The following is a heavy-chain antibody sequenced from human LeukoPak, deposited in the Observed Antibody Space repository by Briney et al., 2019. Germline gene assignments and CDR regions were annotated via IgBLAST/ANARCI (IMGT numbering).Heavy chain of an antibody. Sequence: PSETLSLTCTVSGGPISSYYWNWIRQPPGKGLEWIGYIYYIGITNYNPSLKSRVTMSVDTSKNQFSLKLNSVTAADTAVYYCASLARYGSGSCNVAEHFQFWGQGTLVTVPS. V-gene: IGHV4-59*01. CDR3: ASLARYGSGSCNVAEHFQF. J-gene: IGHJ1*01. CDR1: GGPISSYY. D-gene: IGHD3-10*01. CDR2: IYYIGIT.